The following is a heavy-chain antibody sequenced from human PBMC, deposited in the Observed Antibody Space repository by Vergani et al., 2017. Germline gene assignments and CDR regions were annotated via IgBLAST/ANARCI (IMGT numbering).Heavy chain of an antibody. V-gene: IGHV4-34*01. CDR3: ARKRVRVVRGVIRTGFKDY. J-gene: IGHJ4*02. D-gene: IGHD3-10*01. CDR1: GGSFSGYY. CDR2: INHSGST. Sequence: QVQLQQWGAGLLKPSETLSLTCAVYGGSFSGYYWSWIRQPPGKGLEWIGEINHSGSTNYNPSLKSRVTISVDTSKNQFSLKLSSVTAAETAVYYCARKRVRVVRGVIRTGFKDYWGQGTLVTVSS.